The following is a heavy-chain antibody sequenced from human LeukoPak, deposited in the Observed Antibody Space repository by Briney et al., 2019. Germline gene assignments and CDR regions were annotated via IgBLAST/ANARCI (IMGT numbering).Heavy chain of an antibody. CDR3: ARGGDMTPAY. CDR2: IYTSGST. V-gene: IGHV4-61*02. CDR1: GGSISSGSYY. D-gene: IGHD4-17*01. Sequence: SQTLSLTCTVSGGSISSGSYYWSWIRQPARKGLEWIGRIYTSGSTNYNPSPKSRVTISVDTSKNQFSLKLSSVTAADTAVYYCARGGDMTPAYWGQGTLVTVSS. J-gene: IGHJ4*02.